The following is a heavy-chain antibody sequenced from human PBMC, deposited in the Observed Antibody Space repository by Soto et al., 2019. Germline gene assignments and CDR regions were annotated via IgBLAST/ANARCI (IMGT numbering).Heavy chain of an antibody. CDR2: IDPSDSYT. CDR3: ARHTIAYNWFDP. V-gene: IGHV5-10-1*01. J-gene: IGHJ5*02. Sequence: GESLKISCKGSGYSFTSYWISWVRQMPGKGLEWMGRIDPSDSYTNYSPSFQGHVTTSADKSISTAYLQWSSLKASDTAMYYCARHTIAYNWFDPWGQGTLVTVSS. CDR1: GYSFTSYW.